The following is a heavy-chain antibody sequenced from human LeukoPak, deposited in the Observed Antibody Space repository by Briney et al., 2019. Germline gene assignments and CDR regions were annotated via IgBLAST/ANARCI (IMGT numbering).Heavy chain of an antibody. CDR2: ITTYNGKT. J-gene: IGHJ4*02. D-gene: IGHD1-1*01. V-gene: IGHV1-18*01. CDR3: ATDLRGNVHFDY. Sequence: GASVKVSCKASGYTFSIYGINWVRQAPGQGLEWMGRITTYNGKTHYAQKFQGRVTMTTVTSTNTAFMELRSLRSDDTAVYYCATDLRGNVHFDYWGQGTLVTVSS. CDR1: GYTFSIYG.